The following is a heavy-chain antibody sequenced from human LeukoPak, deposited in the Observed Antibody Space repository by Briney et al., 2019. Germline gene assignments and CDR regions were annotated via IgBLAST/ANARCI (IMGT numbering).Heavy chain of an antibody. J-gene: IGHJ4*02. CDR1: GFTFSTYA. V-gene: IGHV3-23*01. CDR3: AKDRGGTGNAYYFDS. CDR2: ITGTGAGYST. Sequence: GGSLRLSCAASGFTFSTYAMSWVPHAPGTGREWVSPITGTGAGYSTYYADSVKGRFTISRDNSKNTQYLQMNSLGAEDTAVYYCAKDRGGTGNAYYFDSWGQGTLVTVSS. D-gene: IGHD4-23*01.